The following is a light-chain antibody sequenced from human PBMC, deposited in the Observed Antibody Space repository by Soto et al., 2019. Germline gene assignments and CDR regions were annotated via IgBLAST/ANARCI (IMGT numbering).Light chain of an antibody. CDR3: QQDYNLPVT. J-gene: IGKJ4*01. Sequence: PGAGVTLSCRASQSVSSSYLTWYQQKPGQAPRLLIYGASTRATSIPARFSGSGSGTDFTLTISSLQPEDFAVYYCQQDYNLPVTFGGGTKVEIK. V-gene: IGKV3D-7*01. CDR2: GAS. CDR1: QSVSSSY.